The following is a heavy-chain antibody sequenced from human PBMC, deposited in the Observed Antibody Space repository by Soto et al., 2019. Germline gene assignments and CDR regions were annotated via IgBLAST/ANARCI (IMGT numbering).Heavy chain of an antibody. D-gene: IGHD2-2*01. CDR3: ASPVVPAIMGGPYWYGIGV. V-gene: IGHV3-74*01. CDR2: IDSYGSST. CDR1: GFTFSRHW. Sequence: EVQLVESGGGLVQPGGSLRLACAASGFTFSRHWMHWVRQAPGKGLVWVSRIDSYGSSTHYADSVKGRFTISRDNSKNTLYVKMNSLRADDTAVYYFASPVVPAIMGGPYWYGIGVWGQGTTVTVSS. J-gene: IGHJ6*02.